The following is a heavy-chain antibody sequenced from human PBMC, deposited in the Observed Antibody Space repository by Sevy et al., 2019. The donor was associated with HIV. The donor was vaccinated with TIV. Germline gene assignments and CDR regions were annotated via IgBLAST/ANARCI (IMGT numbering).Heavy chain of an antibody. CDR2: IYYSGST. CDR1: GGSISSYY. Sequence: SETLSLTCTVSGGSISSYYWSWIRQPPGKGLEWIGYIYYSGSTNYNPSLKSRVTISVDTSKNQFSLKLSSVTAADTAVYYCARGTVTSYYGMDVWGQGTTVTVSS. CDR3: ARGTVTSYYGMDV. J-gene: IGHJ6*02. D-gene: IGHD4-17*01. V-gene: IGHV4-59*13.